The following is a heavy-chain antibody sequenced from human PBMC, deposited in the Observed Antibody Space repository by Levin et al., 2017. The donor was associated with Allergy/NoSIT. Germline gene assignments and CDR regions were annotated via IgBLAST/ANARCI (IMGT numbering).Heavy chain of an antibody. D-gene: IGHD5-18*01. CDR2: IYHSGST. Sequence: PSETLSLTCSVSGDSISTSDYYWGWIRQPPGTGLEWIGSIYHSGSTYSNPSLRGRVTISVDTSNNRFSLKMISITATDTAVYFCARHGRYSPPNYWGQGTLVTVSS. J-gene: IGHJ4*02. CDR3: ARHGRYSPPNY. V-gene: IGHV4-39*01. CDR1: GDSISTSDYY.